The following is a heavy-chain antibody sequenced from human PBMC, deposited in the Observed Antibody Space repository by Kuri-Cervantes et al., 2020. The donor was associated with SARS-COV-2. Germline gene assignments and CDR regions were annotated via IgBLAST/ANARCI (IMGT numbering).Heavy chain of an antibody. CDR1: GFTFSDYY. J-gene: IGHJ4*02. CDR2: ISGSGGST. CDR3: AKGIDITMVRGDYYFDY. D-gene: IGHD3-10*01. V-gene: IGHV3-23*01. Sequence: GGSLRLSCAASGFTFSDYYMSWIRQAPGKGLEWVSAISGSGGSTYYADSVKGRFTISRDNSKTTLYLQMNSLRAEDTAVYYCAKGIDITMVRGDYYFDYWGQGTLVTVSS.